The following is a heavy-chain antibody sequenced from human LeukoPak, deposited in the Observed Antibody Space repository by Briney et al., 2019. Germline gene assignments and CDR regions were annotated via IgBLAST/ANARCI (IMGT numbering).Heavy chain of an antibody. CDR1: GYTFTGYY. Sequence: ASVKVSCKASGYTFTGYYMHWLRQAPGQGLEWMGRTNPNSGGTNYAQKFQGRVTMTRDTSISTAYMELSRLRSDDTAVYYCARADTAVYFDYWGQGTLVTVSS. V-gene: IGHV1-2*06. J-gene: IGHJ4*02. D-gene: IGHD5-18*01. CDR3: ARADTAVYFDY. CDR2: TNPNSGGT.